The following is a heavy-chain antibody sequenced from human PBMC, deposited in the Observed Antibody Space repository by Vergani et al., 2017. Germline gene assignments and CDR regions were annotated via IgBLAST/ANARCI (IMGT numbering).Heavy chain of an antibody. CDR3: ARDNRHYYDSSGYVDY. V-gene: IGHV3-30*04. Sequence: QVQLVESGGGVVQPGRSLRLSCAASGFTFSSYAMHWVRQAPGKGLEWVAVISYDGSNKYYADSVKGRFTISRDNAKNSLYLQMNSLRAEDTAVYYCARDNRHYYDSSGYVDYWGQGTLVTVSS. CDR1: GFTFSSYA. CDR2: ISYDGSNK. D-gene: IGHD3-22*01. J-gene: IGHJ4*02.